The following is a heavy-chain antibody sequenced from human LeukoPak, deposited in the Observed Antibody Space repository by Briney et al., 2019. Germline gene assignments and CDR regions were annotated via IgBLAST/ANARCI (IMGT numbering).Heavy chain of an antibody. J-gene: IGHJ4*02. V-gene: IGHV4-34*01. CDR2: INHSGST. D-gene: IGHD3-22*01. CDR3: AREADYYYDSSGYFDY. CDR1: GVSFSGYY. Sequence: PSETLSLTCAVYGVSFSGYYWSWIRQPPGKGLEWIGEINHSGSTNYNPSLKSRVTISVDTSKNQFSLKLSSVTAADTAVYYCAREADYYYDSSGYFDYWGQGTLVTVSS.